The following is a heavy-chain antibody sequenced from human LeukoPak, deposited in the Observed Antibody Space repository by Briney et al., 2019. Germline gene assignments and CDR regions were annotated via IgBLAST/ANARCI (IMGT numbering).Heavy chain of an antibody. CDR3: AKDLAAADYQFDY. J-gene: IGHJ4*02. V-gene: IGHV3-9*01. CDR2: ISWNSGSI. CDR1: GFTFDDYA. D-gene: IGHD6-13*01. Sequence: GGSLRLSCAASGFTFDDYAMHWVRQAPGKGLEWVSGISWNSGSIGYADSVKGRFTISRDNAKNSLYLQMNSLRAEDTALYYCAKDLAAADYQFDYWGQGTLVTVSS.